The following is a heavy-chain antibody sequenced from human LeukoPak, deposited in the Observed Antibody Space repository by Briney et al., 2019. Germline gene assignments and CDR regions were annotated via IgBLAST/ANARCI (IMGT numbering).Heavy chain of an antibody. CDR3: VRLNGGYYEAIFDY. D-gene: IGHD3-22*01. CDR1: GGSISSSNYY. CDR2: MYYSGST. J-gene: IGHJ4*02. V-gene: IGHV4-39*01. Sequence: SETQSLTCTVSGGSISSSNYYWGWIRQPPGKGLECIGSMYYSGSTFYNPPLKSRVTISVDTSKNQFSLKLRSVTAADTAVYYCVRLNGGYYEAIFDYWGQGTLVTVSS.